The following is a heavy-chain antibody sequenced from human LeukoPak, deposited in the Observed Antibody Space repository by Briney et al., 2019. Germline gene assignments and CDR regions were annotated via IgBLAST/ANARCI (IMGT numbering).Heavy chain of an antibody. CDR3: ARGLTTVVPAAMSVRFDP. J-gene: IGHJ5*02. V-gene: IGHV4-34*01. D-gene: IGHD2-2*01. Sequence: SETLSLTCAVYGGSFSGYYWSWIRQPPGKGLEWIGEINHSGSTNYNPSLKSRVTISVDTSKNQFSLKLSSATAADTAVYYCARGLTTVVPAAMSVRFDPWGQGTLVTVSS. CDR1: GGSFSGYY. CDR2: INHSGST.